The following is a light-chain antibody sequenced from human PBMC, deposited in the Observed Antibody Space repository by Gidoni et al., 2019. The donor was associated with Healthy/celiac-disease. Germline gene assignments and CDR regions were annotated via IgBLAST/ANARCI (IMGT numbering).Light chain of an antibody. V-gene: IGKV1-33*01. CDR3: QQYDNLPALT. Sequence: DIQLTQSPSSLSASVGDRVTITCQASQDISNYLNWYQQKPGKAPKHLIYDASNLETGGPSRFSGSGSGTDFTFTISSLQPEDIATYYCQQYDNLPALTFGGGTKVEIK. CDR2: DAS. CDR1: QDISNY. J-gene: IGKJ4*01.